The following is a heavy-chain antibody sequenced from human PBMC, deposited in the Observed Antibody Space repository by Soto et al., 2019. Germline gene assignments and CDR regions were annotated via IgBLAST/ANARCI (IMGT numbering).Heavy chain of an antibody. V-gene: IGHV1-2*04. CDR3: ARGDSTDCPNGVCSFFYNHDMDV. J-gene: IGHJ6*02. CDR2: INPKSGGT. Sequence: QVQLVQSGAEVKKPGASVKVSCKASGYSFTDYHIHWVRQAPGQGLEWLGRINPKSGGTSTAQKLQGWVTMTTDTSISTASMELTRLTSDDTAIYYCARGDSTDCPNGVCSFFYNHDMDVWGQGTTVTVSS. D-gene: IGHD2-8*01. CDR1: GYSFTDYH.